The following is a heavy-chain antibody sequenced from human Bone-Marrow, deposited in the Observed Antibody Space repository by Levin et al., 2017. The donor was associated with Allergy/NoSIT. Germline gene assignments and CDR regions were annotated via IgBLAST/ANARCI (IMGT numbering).Heavy chain of an antibody. J-gene: IGHJ6*02. CDR2: IYYSGST. D-gene: IGHD6-13*01. CDR3: ARQYSSSWYYYYGMDV. Sequence: SETLSLTCTVSGGSISSYYWSWIRQPPGKGLEWIGYIYYSGSTNYNPSLKSRVTISVDTPKNQFSLKLSSVTAADTAVYYCARQYSSSWYYYYGMDVWGQGTTVTVSS. CDR1: GGSISSYY. V-gene: IGHV4-59*08.